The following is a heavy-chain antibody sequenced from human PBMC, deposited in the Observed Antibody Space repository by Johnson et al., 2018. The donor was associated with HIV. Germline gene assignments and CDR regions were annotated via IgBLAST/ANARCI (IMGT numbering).Heavy chain of an antibody. CDR3: AKNNEEWDVLPVDGFDR. J-gene: IGHJ3*02. V-gene: IGHV3-30*18. Sequence: VQLVESGGGVVQPGRSLRLSCVASGFIFSNYGMQWVRQAPGKGLEWVALISSDGDNAYYADSVVKGRFIISRDNSKNTLYLQMNSLRTDDTAVYYCAKNNEEWDVLPVDGFDRWGQGTLITVSA. D-gene: IGHD1-26*01. CDR1: GFIFSNYG. CDR2: ISSDGDNA.